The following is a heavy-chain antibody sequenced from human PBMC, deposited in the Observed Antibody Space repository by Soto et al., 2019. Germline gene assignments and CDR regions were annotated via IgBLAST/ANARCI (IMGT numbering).Heavy chain of an antibody. CDR3: AAGFGGIVGATMPSY. Sequence: ASVKVSCKASGFTFTSSAVQWVRQARGQRLEWIGWIVVGSGNTNYAKKFQERVTITRDMSTSTAYMELSSLRSEDTAVYYCAAGFGGIVGATMPSYWGQGTLVTVSS. V-gene: IGHV1-58*01. CDR2: IVVGSGNT. J-gene: IGHJ4*02. CDR1: GFTFTSSA. D-gene: IGHD1-26*01.